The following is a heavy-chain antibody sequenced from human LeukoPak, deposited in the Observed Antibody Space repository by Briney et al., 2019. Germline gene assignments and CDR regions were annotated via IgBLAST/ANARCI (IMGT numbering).Heavy chain of an antibody. CDR1: GFTFSSYS. V-gene: IGHV3-48*04. CDR2: ISSSSSTI. D-gene: IGHD3-22*01. J-gene: IGHJ4*02. CDR3: ARDITYYYDSSGYYLFDY. Sequence: QAGGSLRLSCAASGFTFSSYSMTWVRQAPGKGLEWVSYISSSSSTIYYADSVKGRFTISRDNAKNSLYLQMNSLRAEDTAVYYCARDITYYYDSSGYYLFDYWGQGTLVTVSS.